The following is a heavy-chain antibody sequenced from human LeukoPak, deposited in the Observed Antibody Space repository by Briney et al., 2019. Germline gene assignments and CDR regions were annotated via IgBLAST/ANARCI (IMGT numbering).Heavy chain of an antibody. Sequence: SETLSLTCTVSGDSITDDYYTWIRQHAGKGLEWIGRIHSGGTTNYNPSLMSRVTLSIDKSKKYISLILTSVTAADTALYYCARDNGSGYTKGYEHYYYYLDVWGKGTTVTVSS. CDR2: IHSGGTT. CDR3: ARDNGSGYTKGYEHYYYYLDV. D-gene: IGHD3-3*02. J-gene: IGHJ6*03. V-gene: IGHV4-4*07. CDR1: GDSITDDY.